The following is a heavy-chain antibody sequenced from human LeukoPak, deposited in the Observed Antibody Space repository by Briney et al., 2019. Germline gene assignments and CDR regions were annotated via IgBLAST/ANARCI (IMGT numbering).Heavy chain of an antibody. CDR3: ARVLPYYYYGMDV. CDR2: IHYSGST. CDR1: GGSISSYY. V-gene: IGHV4-59*12. D-gene: IGHD2-15*01. Sequence: PSETLSLTCTVSGGSISSYYWSWIRQPPGKGLEWIGYIHYSGSTNYNPSLRSRVTISVDTSKNQFSLKLSSVTAADTAVYYCARVLPYYYYGMDVWGQGTTVTVSS. J-gene: IGHJ6*02.